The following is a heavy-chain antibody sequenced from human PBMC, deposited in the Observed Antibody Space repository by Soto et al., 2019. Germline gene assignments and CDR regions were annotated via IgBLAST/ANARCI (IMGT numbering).Heavy chain of an antibody. CDR2: ICPGDFDT. Sequence: GESLKISCKGSGYSLTNYWIGWVRQMPGKGLECMGIICPGDFDTIYSPSFQGQVTISVDKSISTAYLQWTTLKTSDTAIYYCARHGLYGSDWDGLDAWGQGTTVTVSS. CDR3: ARHGLYGSDWDGLDA. J-gene: IGHJ6*02. V-gene: IGHV5-51*01. CDR1: GYSLTNYW. D-gene: IGHD3-16*01.